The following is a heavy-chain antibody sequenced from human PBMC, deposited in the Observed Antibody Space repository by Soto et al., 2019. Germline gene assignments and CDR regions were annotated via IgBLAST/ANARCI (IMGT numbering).Heavy chain of an antibody. V-gene: IGHV3-53*01. J-gene: IGHJ6*02. CDR3: ARDQGALYSSLDA. CDR1: GFTVSSNY. Sequence: EVQLVESGGGLIQPGGSLRLSCAASGFTVSSNYMSWVRQAPGKGLEWVSVIYSGGSTYYADSVKGRFTISRDNSKNTLYPQMNSLSAEDTAVYYCARDQGALYSSLDAWGQGTTVTVSS. CDR2: IYSGGST. D-gene: IGHD6-19*01.